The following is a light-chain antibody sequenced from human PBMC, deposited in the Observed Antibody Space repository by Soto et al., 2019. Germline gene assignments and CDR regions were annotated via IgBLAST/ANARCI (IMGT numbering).Light chain of an antibody. V-gene: IGKV3-20*01. CDR2: GAS. J-gene: IGKJ1*01. Sequence: EIVLTQSPVTLSLSPWERATLSCRASQSASNNYLAWYQQKPGQAPRLLIYGASNRATGIPDRFSGSGSGTDFTLTISRLEPEDFAVYYCQQYGSSGTFGQGTKVDIK. CDR3: QQYGSSGT. CDR1: QSASNNY.